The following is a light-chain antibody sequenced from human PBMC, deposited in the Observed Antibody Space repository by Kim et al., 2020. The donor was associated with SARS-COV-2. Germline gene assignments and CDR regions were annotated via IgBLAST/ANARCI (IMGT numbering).Light chain of an antibody. Sequence: DIQMTQSPSSLSTSVGDRVTITCQASQDVANYLNWYQQKPGKAPKLLIYDASNLETGVPSRFSGSGSGTDFTFTISSLQPEDIATYYCQHYDNLPLTFGGGNKVDIK. CDR3: QHYDNLPLT. CDR1: QDVANY. J-gene: IGKJ4*01. V-gene: IGKV1-33*01. CDR2: DAS.